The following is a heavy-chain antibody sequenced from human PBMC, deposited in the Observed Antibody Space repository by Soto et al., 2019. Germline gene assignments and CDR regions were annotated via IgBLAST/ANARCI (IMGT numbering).Heavy chain of an antibody. CDR1: GGTFSSYA. V-gene: IGHV1-69*01. CDR3: ARGYCSGGSCYSPFYYYYYGMDV. D-gene: IGHD2-15*01. Sequence: QVQLVQSGAEVKKPGSSVKVSCKASGGTFSSYAISWVRQAPGQGLEWMGGIIPIFGTANYAQKFQGRVTITEDESTSTAYMELSSLRSEDTAVYYCARGYCSGGSCYSPFYYYYYGMDVWGQGTTVTVSS. J-gene: IGHJ6*02. CDR2: IIPIFGTA.